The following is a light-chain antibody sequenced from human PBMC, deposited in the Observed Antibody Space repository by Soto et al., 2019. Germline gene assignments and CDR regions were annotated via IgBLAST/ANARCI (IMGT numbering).Light chain of an antibody. CDR2: AAS. J-gene: IGKJ1*01. CDR3: QQYGSSPPT. V-gene: IGKV3-20*01. Sequence: EIVMTQSPATLSVSPGERATLSCRASQSVSSNLAWYQQRPGQAPRLLIYAASTRATDVPGRFSGSGSGTDFTLTISRLEPEDFAVYYCQQYGSSPPTFGQGTKVDIK. CDR1: QSVSSN.